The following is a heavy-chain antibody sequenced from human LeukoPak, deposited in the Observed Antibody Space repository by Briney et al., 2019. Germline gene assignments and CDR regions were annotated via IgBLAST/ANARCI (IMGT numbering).Heavy chain of an antibody. CDR1: GYTFTSYG. V-gene: IGHV1-18*01. Sequence: ASVKVSCNASGYTFTSYGISWVRQAPGQGLEWMGWISAYNGNTNYAQKLQGRVTMTTDTSTSTAYMELRSLRSDDTAVYYCARDITFGGVIAIDYWGQGTLVTVSS. CDR3: ARDITFGGVIAIDY. D-gene: IGHD3-16*02. CDR2: ISAYNGNT. J-gene: IGHJ4*02.